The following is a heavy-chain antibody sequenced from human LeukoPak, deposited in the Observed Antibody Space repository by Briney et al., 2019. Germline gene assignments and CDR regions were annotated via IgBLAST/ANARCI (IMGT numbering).Heavy chain of an antibody. CDR1: GGSISSYY. V-gene: IGHV4-59*08. J-gene: IGHJ2*01. Sequence: SETLSLTCTVSGGSISSYYWSWIRQPPGKGLEWIGYIYYSGSTNYNPSLKSRVTISVDTSKNQFSLKLSSVTAADTAVYYCASSSLTTVVTPRYFDLRGRGTLVTVSS. CDR3: ASSSLTTVVTPRYFDL. CDR2: IYYSGST. D-gene: IGHD4-23*01.